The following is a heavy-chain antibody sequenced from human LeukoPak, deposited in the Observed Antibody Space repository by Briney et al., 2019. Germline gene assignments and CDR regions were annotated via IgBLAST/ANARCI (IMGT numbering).Heavy chain of an antibody. CDR2: INHSGST. Sequence: SETLSLTCAVYGGSFSGYYWSWLRQPPGKGLEWIGEINHSGSTNYNPSLKSRVTISVDTSKNQFSLKLSSVTAADTAVYYCARGDYYDSSGYYWYDYWGQGTLVTVSS. J-gene: IGHJ4*02. CDR1: GGSFSGYY. D-gene: IGHD3-22*01. CDR3: ARGDYYDSSGYYWYDY. V-gene: IGHV4-34*01.